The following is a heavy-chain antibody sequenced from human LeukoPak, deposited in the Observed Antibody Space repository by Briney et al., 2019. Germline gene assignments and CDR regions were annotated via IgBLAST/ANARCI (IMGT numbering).Heavy chain of an antibody. CDR3: AATMVQGVIEFDY. J-gene: IGHJ4*02. V-gene: IGHV4-34*01. D-gene: IGHD3-10*01. CDR1: GGSFSGYY. Sequence: SETLSLTCAVYGGSFSGYYWSWIRQPPGKGLEWIGEINHSGSTNYNPSLKSRVTISVDTSKNQFSLKLSSVTAADTAVYYCAATMVQGVIEFDYWGQGTLVTVSS. CDR2: INHSGST.